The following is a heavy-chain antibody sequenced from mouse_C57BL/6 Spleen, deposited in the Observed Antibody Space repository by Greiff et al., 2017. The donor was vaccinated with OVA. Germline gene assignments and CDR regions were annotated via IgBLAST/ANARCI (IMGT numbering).Heavy chain of an antibody. J-gene: IGHJ4*01. CDR2: ISDGGSYT. D-gene: IGHD2-4*01. Sequence: EVKLQESGGGLVKPGGSLKLSCAASGFTFSSYAMSWVRQTPEKRLEWVATISDGGSYTYYPDNVKGRFTISRDNAKNNLYLQMSHLKSEDTAMYYCARDRGYDYEGMDYWGQGTSVTVSS. CDR1: GFTFSSYA. V-gene: IGHV5-4*01. CDR3: ARDRGYDYEGMDY.